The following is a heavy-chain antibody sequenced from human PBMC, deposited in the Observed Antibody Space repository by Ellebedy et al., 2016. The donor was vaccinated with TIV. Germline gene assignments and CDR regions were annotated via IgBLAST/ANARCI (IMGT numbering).Heavy chain of an antibody. CDR2: IGGSSGYT. D-gene: IGHD3-10*01. J-gene: IGHJ6*02. CDR1: GFTFSSYA. CDR3: AKNSGSGSYVMDV. Sequence: GESLKISXAASGFTFSSYAMSWVRQAPGKGLEWVSAIGGSSGYTYYTDSVKGRFTISRDNSQNTLSLQMNSLRAEDTAVYYCAKNSGSGSYVMDVWGQGTTVTVSS. V-gene: IGHV3-23*01.